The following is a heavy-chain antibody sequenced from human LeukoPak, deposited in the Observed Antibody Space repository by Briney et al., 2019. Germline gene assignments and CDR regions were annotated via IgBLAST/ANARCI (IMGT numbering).Heavy chain of an antibody. CDR1: GFTFGDSA. CDR2: IKAKSFDYAT. V-gene: IGHV3-73*01. D-gene: IGHD6-13*01. J-gene: IGHJ1*01. Sequence: PGGSQRLSCVASGFTFGDSAIHWVRQTSGKGLEWVGRIKAKSFDYATLYTVAVRGRFTISRSDAQNTAYLHMTSLRTEDTGTYFCARHGKIIETQQPLLFQYWGHGTLVTVSS. CDR3: ARHGKIIETQQPLLFQY.